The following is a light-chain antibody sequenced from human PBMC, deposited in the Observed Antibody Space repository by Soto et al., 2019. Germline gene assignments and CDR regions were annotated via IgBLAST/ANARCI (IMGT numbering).Light chain of an antibody. CDR3: AAWDNSLSAYV. J-gene: IGLJ1*01. CDR1: SSNIGNNY. CDR2: END. Sequence: QSVLTQPPSVSAAPGQRVAISCSGSSSNIGNNYVSWYQQLPGTAPKLLMYENDERPSGIPDRFSGSKSGTSATLGITGLQTGDEASYYCAAWDNSLSAYVFGTGPKLTVL. V-gene: IGLV1-51*02.